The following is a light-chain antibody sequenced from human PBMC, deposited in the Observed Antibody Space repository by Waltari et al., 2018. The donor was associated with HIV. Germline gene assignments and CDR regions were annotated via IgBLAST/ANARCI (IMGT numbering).Light chain of an antibody. V-gene: IGKV3-15*01. Sequence: EILMTQSPVTLSVSPGERATLSCRASQSVNNNLAWYQQKPGQAPSLLIYGASTRATGIPARFSGSGSGTEFTLTISSLQSEDFAVYYCQQYNNWPPITFGQGTRLDIK. CDR3: QQYNNWPPIT. J-gene: IGKJ5*01. CDR1: QSVNNN. CDR2: GAS.